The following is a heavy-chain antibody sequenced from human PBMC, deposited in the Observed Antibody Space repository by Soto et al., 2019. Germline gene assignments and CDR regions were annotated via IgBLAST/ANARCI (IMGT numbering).Heavy chain of an antibody. D-gene: IGHD3-22*01. CDR3: ARFPLSDSSGYGWTFDI. CDR1: GGSISSYY. V-gene: IGHV4-59*01. J-gene: IGHJ3*02. CDR2: IYYSGST. Sequence: SETLSLTCTVSGGSISSYYWGWIRQPPGKGLEWIGYIYYSGSTNYNPSLKSRVTISVDTSKNQFFLKLSSVTAADTAVYYCARFPLSDSSGYGWTFDIWGQGTMVTVSS.